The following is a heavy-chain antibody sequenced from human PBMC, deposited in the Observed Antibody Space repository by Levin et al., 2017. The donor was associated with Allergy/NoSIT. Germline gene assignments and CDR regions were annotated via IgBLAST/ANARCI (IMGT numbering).Heavy chain of an antibody. CDR1: GFTFDDYS. CDR3: AKDIAAAGTFDFGMDV. D-gene: IGHD6-13*01. Sequence: GGSLRLSCAASGFTFDDYSMHWVRQAPGKGLEWVSLISWDGGRTDYADSVKGRFTISRDNSKNSLYLQMNSLRTEDTALYYCAKDIAAAGTFDFGMDVWGQGTTVNVSS. J-gene: IGHJ6*02. CDR2: ISWDGGRT. V-gene: IGHV3-43*01.